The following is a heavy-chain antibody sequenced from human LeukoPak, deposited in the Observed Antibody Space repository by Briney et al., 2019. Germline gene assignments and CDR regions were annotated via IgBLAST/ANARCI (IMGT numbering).Heavy chain of an antibody. CDR3: ARGSGNNYGFPDY. D-gene: IGHD5-18*01. V-gene: IGHV3-53*01. CDR1: GFTVNNNY. J-gene: IGHJ4*02. CDR2: IYSGDIT. Sequence: GGSLRLSCAASGFTVNNNYMSWVRQAPGKGLEWVSVIYSGDITYYADSVKGRFTISRDNSKNTLYLQMNSLRAEDTAVYYCARGSGNNYGFPDYWGQGTLVTVSS.